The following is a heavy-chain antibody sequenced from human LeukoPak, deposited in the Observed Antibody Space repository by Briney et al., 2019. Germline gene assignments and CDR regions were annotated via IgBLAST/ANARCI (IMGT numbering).Heavy chain of an antibody. V-gene: IGHV4-59*01. CDR2: IYYSGST. CDR1: GGSISSYY. J-gene: IGHJ4*02. CDR3: ARHDYGDSELDY. D-gene: IGHD4-17*01. Sequence: PSETLSLTCTVSGGSISSYYWSWIRQPPGKGLEWIGYIYYSGSTNYNPSLKSRVTISVDTSKNQFSLKLSSVTAVDTAVYYCARHDYGDSELDYWGQGTLVTVSS.